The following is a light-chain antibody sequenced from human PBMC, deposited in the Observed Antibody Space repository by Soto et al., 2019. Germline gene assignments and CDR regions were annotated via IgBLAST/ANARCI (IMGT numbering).Light chain of an antibody. Sequence: AIRMTQSPSSFSASTLYRVTITCRASQGISSYLAWYQQKPGKAPKLLIYAASTLQSGVPSSFSVSGSGTDFTLTISCMQSEDFATYYCQQYYSYPSFGGGTMVEIK. CDR2: AAS. J-gene: IGKJ4*01. CDR3: QQYYSYPS. V-gene: IGKV1-8*01. CDR1: QGISSY.